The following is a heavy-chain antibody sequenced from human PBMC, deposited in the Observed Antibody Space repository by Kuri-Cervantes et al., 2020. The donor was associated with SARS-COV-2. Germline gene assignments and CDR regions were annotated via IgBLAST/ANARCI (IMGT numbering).Heavy chain of an antibody. CDR1: GFTFSSYG. D-gene: IGHD5-24*01. CDR2: IHYDGTNT. V-gene: IGHV3-30*02. Sequence: GGSLRLSCAASGFTFSSYGMHWVRQAPGKGLEWVALIHYDGTNTYYAVSVKGRFTISRDNAKNSLYLQMDSLRAEDTAVYYCVREKGGWLQGDYWGQGTLVTVSS. CDR3: VREKGGWLQGDY. J-gene: IGHJ4*02.